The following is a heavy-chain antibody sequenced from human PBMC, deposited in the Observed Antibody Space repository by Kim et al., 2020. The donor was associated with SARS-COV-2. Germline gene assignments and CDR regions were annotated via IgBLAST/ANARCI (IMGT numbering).Heavy chain of an antibody. J-gene: IGHJ2*01. CDR1: GFTFRNYV. CDR2: IVHDGRNK. CDR3: ARSSGDFGDYDLNWYFDL. V-gene: IGHV3-30*03. Sequence: GGSLRLSCAASGFTFRNYVMHWVRQAPGKGLEWVAAIVHDGRNKYYADSVKGRITISRDNSKNILFLQMNSLRPEDTAVYYCARSSGDFGDYDLNWYFDL. D-gene: IGHD4-17*01.